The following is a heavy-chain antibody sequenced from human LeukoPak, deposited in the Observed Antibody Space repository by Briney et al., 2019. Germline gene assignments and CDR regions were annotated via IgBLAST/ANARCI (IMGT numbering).Heavy chain of an antibody. Sequence: SETLSLTCSVSGDSISSYYWSWIRQPPGKGLEWIGYVHSSGITKYNPSPKSRVTISLDTSKNQFSLRMNSVTAADTAVYYCTRVVVHGHSDFWGQGTLVTVSS. CDR1: GDSISSYY. CDR3: TRVVVHGHSDF. J-gene: IGHJ4*02. D-gene: IGHD3-16*02. CDR2: VHSSGIT. V-gene: IGHV4-59*08.